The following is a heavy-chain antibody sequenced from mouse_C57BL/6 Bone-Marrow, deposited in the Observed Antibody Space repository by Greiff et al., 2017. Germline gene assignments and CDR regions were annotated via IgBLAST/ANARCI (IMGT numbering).Heavy chain of an antibody. CDR2: IYPGSGST. Sequence: QVQLQQSGAELVKPGASVKMSCKASGYTFTSYWITWVKQRPGQGLEWIGDIYPGSGSTNYNEKFKSKATLTVDTSSSTAYMQLSSLTSEYSAVYYCASTVVATGYFDYWGQGTTLTVSS. D-gene: IGHD1-1*01. J-gene: IGHJ2*01. V-gene: IGHV1-55*01. CDR1: GYTFTSYW. CDR3: ASTVVATGYFDY.